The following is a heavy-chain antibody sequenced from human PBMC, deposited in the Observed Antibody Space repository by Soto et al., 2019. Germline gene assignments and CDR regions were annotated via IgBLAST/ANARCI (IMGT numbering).Heavy chain of an antibody. V-gene: IGHV4-39*01. Sequence: QLQLQESGPGLVKPSETLSLTCTVSGGSISSSSYYWGWIRQPPGKGLEWIGSIYYSGSTYYNPSLQSPVTISVDTSKNQFSLKLSSVTAADTAVYYCARQGNIAARPSWFDPWGQGTLVTVSS. CDR2: IYYSGST. CDR3: ARQGNIAARPSWFDP. J-gene: IGHJ5*02. CDR1: GGSISSSSYY. D-gene: IGHD6-6*01.